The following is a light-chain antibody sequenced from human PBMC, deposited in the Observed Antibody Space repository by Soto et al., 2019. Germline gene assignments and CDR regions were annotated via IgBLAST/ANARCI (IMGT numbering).Light chain of an antibody. CDR1: SSDVGGYNY. CDR3: SSYAGSNNFVV. J-gene: IGLJ2*01. CDR2: DVT. V-gene: IGLV2-8*01. Sequence: QSVLTQPPSASGSPGQSVTISCTGTSSDVGGYNYVSWYQQHPGKAPKLMIYDVTKPPSGVPDRFSGSKSGNTASLTVSGLQAEDEADYYCSSYAGSNNFVVFGGGTKLTVL.